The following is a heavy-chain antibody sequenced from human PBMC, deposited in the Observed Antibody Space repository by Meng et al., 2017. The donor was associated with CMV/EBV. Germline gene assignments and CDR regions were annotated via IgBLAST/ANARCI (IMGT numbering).Heavy chain of an antibody. D-gene: IGHD3-10*01. CDR1: GFTFSSYS. CDR3: ARDLGAP. V-gene: IGHV3-48*04. Sequence: GESLKISCAASGFTFSSYSMNWVRQAPGKGLEWVSYISSSSSTIYYADSVKGRFTISRDNAKNSLYLQMNSLRAEDTAVYYCARDLGAPRGQETLVTVSS. J-gene: IGHJ5*02. CDR2: ISSSSSTI.